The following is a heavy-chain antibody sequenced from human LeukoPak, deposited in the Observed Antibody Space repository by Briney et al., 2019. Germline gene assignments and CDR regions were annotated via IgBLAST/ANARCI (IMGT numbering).Heavy chain of an antibody. CDR1: GDSISSHY. D-gene: IGHD6-13*01. Sequence: SETLSLICTVSGDSISSHYLSWIRQPPGKGLEWIGYIAYSGITNYNPSLKSRVTISVDTSKNQFSLKLSSVTAADTAVYYCARLGGSSWYFDAFDIWGQGTMVTVPS. V-gene: IGHV4-59*08. CDR3: ARLGGSSWYFDAFDI. CDR2: IAYSGIT. J-gene: IGHJ3*02.